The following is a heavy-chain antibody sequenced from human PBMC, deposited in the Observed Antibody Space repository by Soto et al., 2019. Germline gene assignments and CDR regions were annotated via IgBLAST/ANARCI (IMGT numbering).Heavy chain of an antibody. CDR2: ISAYNGNT. D-gene: IGHD3-10*01. CDR1: GYTFTSYG. V-gene: IGHV1-18*01. J-gene: IGHJ3*02. Sequence: ASVKVSCKASGYTFTSYGISWVRQAPRQGLEWMGWISAYNGNTNYAQKLQGRVTMTTDTSTSTVYMELRSLRSNDTAVYYCAIRNGSGSYYKAPDAFDIWGQGTMVTVSS. CDR3: AIRNGSGSYYKAPDAFDI.